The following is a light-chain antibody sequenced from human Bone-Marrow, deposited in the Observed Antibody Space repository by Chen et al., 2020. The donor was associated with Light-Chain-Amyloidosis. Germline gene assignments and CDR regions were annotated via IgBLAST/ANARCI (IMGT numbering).Light chain of an antibody. Sequence: QSALTHPAPASGSPRQSRTISRTGTSSDVGGDNHVSWYQQHPDKAPKLMIYEVTNRPSWVPDRFSGSKSDNTASLTISGLQTEDEADYFCSSYTITNTLVFGSGTRVTVL. CDR2: EVT. CDR3: SSYTITNTLV. V-gene: IGLV2-14*01. CDR1: SSDVGGDNH. J-gene: IGLJ1*01.